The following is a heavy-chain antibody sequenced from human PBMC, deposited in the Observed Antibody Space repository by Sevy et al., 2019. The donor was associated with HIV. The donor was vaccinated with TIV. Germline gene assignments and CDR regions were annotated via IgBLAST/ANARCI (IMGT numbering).Heavy chain of an antibody. V-gene: IGHV3-66*01. CDR2: IHSDDTT. D-gene: IGHD5-18*01. CDR3: ARGKSGYGYALNY. Sequence: GSLRLSCVASGFTVDSNYMTWVRQAPGKGLEGVSVIHSDDTTYHADSVKDRFTISRDNFKNTLYLHMSSLRAEDTAVYYCARGKSGYGYALNYWGQGTLVTVSS. J-gene: IGHJ4*02. CDR1: GFTVDSNY.